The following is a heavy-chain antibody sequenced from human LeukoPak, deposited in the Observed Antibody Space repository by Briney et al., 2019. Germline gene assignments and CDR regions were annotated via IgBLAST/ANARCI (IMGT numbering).Heavy chain of an antibody. Sequence: ASVKVSCKASGYTFTGYYMHWVRQAPGQGLEWMGWINPNSGGTNYAQKFQGRVTVTRDTSISTAYMELSRLRSDDTAVYHCARDIISGSSWYGYWGQGTLVTVSS. CDR2: INPNSGGT. CDR3: ARDIISGSSWYGY. D-gene: IGHD6-13*01. J-gene: IGHJ4*02. CDR1: GYTFTGYY. V-gene: IGHV1-2*02.